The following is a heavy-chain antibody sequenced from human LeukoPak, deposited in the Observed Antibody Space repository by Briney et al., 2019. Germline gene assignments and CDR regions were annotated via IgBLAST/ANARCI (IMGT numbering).Heavy chain of an antibody. V-gene: IGHV4-31*02. CDR1: GFTFSSYS. Sequence: LRLSCAASGFTFSSYSMNWIRQHPGKGLEWIGYIYYSGSTYYNPSLKSRVTISVDTSKNQFSLKLSSVTAADTAVYYCARVLSGSYHLDYWGQGTLVTVSS. J-gene: IGHJ4*02. CDR3: ARVLSGSYHLDY. CDR2: IYYSGST. D-gene: IGHD1-26*01.